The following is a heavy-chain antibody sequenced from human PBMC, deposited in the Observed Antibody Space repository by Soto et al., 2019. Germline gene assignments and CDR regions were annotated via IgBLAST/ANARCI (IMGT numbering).Heavy chain of an antibody. CDR2: ISSSSSYI. CDR1: GFTFSSYS. CDR3: ARDNPYPCSGGSCFRSYFDY. J-gene: IGHJ4*02. Sequence: PGGSLRLSCAASGFTFSSYSMNWVRQAPGKGLEWVSSISSSSSYIYYADSVKGRFTISRDNAKNSLYLQMNSLRAEDTAVYYCARDNPYPCSGGSCFRSYFDYWGQGTLVTVSS. V-gene: IGHV3-21*01. D-gene: IGHD2-15*01.